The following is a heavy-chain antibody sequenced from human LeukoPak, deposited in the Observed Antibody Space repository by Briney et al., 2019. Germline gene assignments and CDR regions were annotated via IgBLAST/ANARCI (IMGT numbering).Heavy chain of an antibody. Sequence: PSETLSLTCTVSGGSISSGGYYWSWIRQHPGQGLEWIGYIYYSGSTYYNPSLKSRVTISVDTSKNQFSLKLSSVTAADTAVYYCARRGPYSSSSLYYFDYWGQGTLVTVSS. V-gene: IGHV4-31*03. J-gene: IGHJ4*02. D-gene: IGHD6-6*01. CDR1: GGSISSGGYY. CDR2: IYYSGST. CDR3: ARRGPYSSSSLYYFDY.